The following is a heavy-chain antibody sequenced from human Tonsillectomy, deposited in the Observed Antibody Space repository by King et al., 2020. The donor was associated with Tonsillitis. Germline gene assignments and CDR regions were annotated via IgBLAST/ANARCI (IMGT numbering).Heavy chain of an antibody. J-gene: IGHJ6*03. Sequence: VQLVESGGGLVQPGGSLRLSCAASGFTFSSYEMNWVRQAPGKGLEWVSYISSSGSTIYYADSVKGRFTISRDNAKNSLYLQMNSLRAEDTAVYYCARGPTEYYYYMDVWGKGTTVTVSS. CDR3: ARGPTEYYYYMDV. CDR1: GFTFSSYE. CDR2: ISSSGSTI. V-gene: IGHV3-48*03. D-gene: IGHD1-14*01.